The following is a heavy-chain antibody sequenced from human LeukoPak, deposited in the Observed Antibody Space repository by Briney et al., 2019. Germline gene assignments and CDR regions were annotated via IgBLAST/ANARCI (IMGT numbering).Heavy chain of an antibody. J-gene: IGHJ6*03. CDR2: IYTRGST. CDR3: ARRGYSYGYESALYYYYMDV. CDR1: GGTISSGSYY. V-gene: IGHV4-61*02. Sequence: PSETLSLTCTVYGGTISSGSYYWNWIRQPAGKGLEWIGRIYTRGSTSYNPSLKSRVTISVDTSKNQFSLKLNSVTAADTAVYYCARRGYSYGYESALYYYYMDVWGKGTTVTISS. D-gene: IGHD5-18*01.